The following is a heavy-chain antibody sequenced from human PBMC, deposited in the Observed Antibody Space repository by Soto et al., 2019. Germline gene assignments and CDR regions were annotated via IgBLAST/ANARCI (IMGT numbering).Heavy chain of an antibody. CDR3: EKQDYGPYYFDC. V-gene: IGHV3-23*01. D-gene: IGHD3-16*01. CDR2: ITSGGST. CDR1: SSTFSTYF. J-gene: IGHJ4*02. Sequence: ESLRLSCAASSSTFSTYFMSWVRQAPGKGLEWVSTITSGGSTNYADSVKGRFTISRDNSKNTLYVQMNSLRAEDTDLYFCEKQDYGPYYFDCWGQGTLVTV.